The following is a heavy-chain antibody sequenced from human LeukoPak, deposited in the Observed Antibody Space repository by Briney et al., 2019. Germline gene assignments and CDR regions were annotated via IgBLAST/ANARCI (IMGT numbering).Heavy chain of an antibody. Sequence: PGGSLRLSCAASGFTFSRCSMPSVRQAPGKGLEWVAVISYDGSNKYYADSVQGRFTISRDNSKNTLYLQMNSLRAEDTAVYYCANGNRYIAAAGKGYFDYWGQGTLVTVSS. CDR2: ISYDGSNK. CDR1: GFTFSRCS. D-gene: IGHD6-13*01. V-gene: IGHV3-30-3*01. J-gene: IGHJ4*02. CDR3: ANGNRYIAAAGKGYFDY.